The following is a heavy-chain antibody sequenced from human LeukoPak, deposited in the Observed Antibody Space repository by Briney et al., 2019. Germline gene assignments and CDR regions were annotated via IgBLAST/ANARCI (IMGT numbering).Heavy chain of an antibody. D-gene: IGHD3-16*01. J-gene: IGHJ4*02. V-gene: IGHV5-51*01. Sequence: GESLKISCEASGYSFASYWFAWVRQMPGKGLEWMGIIYPGDSDTRYSPSFQGQVTISADKSISTAYLHWSTLKASDTAIYYCAKLPPKGDYFEYWGQGTLVTVSS. CDR1: GYSFASYW. CDR3: AKLPPKGDYFEY. CDR2: IYPGDSDT.